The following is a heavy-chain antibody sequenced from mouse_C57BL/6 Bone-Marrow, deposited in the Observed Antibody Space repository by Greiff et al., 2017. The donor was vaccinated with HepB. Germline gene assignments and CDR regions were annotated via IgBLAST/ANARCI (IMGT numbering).Heavy chain of an antibody. V-gene: IGHV1-69*01. CDR2: IDPSDSYT. J-gene: IGHJ3*01. Sequence: VQLQQPGAELVMPGASVKLSCKASGYTFTSYWMHWVKQRPGQGLEWIGEIDPSDSYTNYNQKFKGKSTLTVDKSSSTAYMQRSSLTSEDSAVYYCARVSRLSGFAYWGQGTLVTVSA. D-gene: IGHD6-2*01. CDR1: GYTFTSYW. CDR3: ARVSRLSGFAY.